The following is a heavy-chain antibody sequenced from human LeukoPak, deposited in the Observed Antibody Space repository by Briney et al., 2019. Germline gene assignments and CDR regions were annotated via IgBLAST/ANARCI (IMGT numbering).Heavy chain of an antibody. J-gene: IGHJ5*02. Sequence: GGSLRLSCAASGFTFSSYSMKWVRQAPGKGLEWVSSISRSSSYIYYADSVKGRFTISRDNAKNSLYLQMNSLRAEDTAMYYCARAQPTETYYDFWSGYSAPGWFDPWGQGTLVPVSS. V-gene: IGHV3-21*01. CDR1: GFTFSSYS. D-gene: IGHD3-3*01. CDR2: ISRSSSYI. CDR3: ARAQPTETYYDFWSGYSAPGWFDP.